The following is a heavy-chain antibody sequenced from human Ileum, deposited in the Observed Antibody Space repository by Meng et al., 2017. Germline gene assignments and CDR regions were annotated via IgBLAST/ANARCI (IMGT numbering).Heavy chain of an antibody. Sequence: QVQLQESGPGLLKSSQTLSLTCTVSGGSISIGDYYWSWVRQPPGKGLEWIGYIYYSGSTYYNPSLKSRAIMSVDTSKNHFSLKVTSVTAADTAVYYCARGVSAAGLFDNWGPGTLVTVSS. V-gene: IGHV4-30-4*01. J-gene: IGHJ4*02. CDR1: GGSISIGDYY. CDR2: IYYSGST. CDR3: ARGVSAAGLFDN. D-gene: IGHD2-2*01.